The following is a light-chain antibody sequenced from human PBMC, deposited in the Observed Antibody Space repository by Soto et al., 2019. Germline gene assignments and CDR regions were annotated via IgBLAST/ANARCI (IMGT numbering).Light chain of an antibody. CDR2: EVS. V-gene: IGLV2-14*01. CDR3: SSKTSSGTLYV. CDR1: SSDVGGSKY. Sequence: QSALTQPASVSGSPGQSITISCTGSSSDVGGSKYVSWYQQHPGKAPRLMIYEVSYRPSGVSNRFSGSKSGNTASLTVSGLQAEDEADYYCSSKTSSGTLYVFXTGTKVTVL. J-gene: IGLJ1*01.